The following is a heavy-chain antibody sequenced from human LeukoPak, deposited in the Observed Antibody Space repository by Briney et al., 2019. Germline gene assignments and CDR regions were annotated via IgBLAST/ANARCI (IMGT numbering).Heavy chain of an antibody. D-gene: IGHD3-10*02. CDR2: ISWNSGSI. J-gene: IGHJ4*02. CDR1: GFTFDDYA. V-gene: IGHV3-9*01. Sequence: GGSLRLSCAASGFTFDDYAMHWVRQAPGKGLEWVSGISWNSGSIGYADSVKGRFTISRDNAKNSLYLQMNSLRAEDTALYYCAKEPARSVVRALDYWGQETWFTVSS. CDR3: AKEPARSVVRALDY.